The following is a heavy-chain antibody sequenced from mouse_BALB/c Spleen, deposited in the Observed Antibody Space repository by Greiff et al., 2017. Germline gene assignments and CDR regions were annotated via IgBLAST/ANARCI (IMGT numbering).Heavy chain of an antibody. Sequence: EVMLVESGGDLVKPGGSLKLSCAASGFTFSSYGMSWVRQTPDKRLEWVATISSGGSYTYYPDSVKGRVTISRDNANDTLYLQMGSLKSEDTAMYYCAINPRGYDYDERYDYWGQGTTLTVSS. CDR3: AINPRGYDYDERYDY. CDR2: ISSGGSYT. CDR1: GFTFSSYG. D-gene: IGHD2-4*01. J-gene: IGHJ2*01. V-gene: IGHV5-6*01.